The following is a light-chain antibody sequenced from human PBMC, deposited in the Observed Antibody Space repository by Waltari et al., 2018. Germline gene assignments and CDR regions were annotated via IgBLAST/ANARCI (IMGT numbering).Light chain of an antibody. V-gene: IGKV3-15*01. CDR1: QSVVIN. CDR2: DTS. Sequence: ERVMTQSPATLSVSPGERVTLSCRASQSVVINLAWYQQKPGQAPRLLIYDTSTRATGIPASFSGSGSGTEFTLTISSLQSEDFAVYYCMQGTRWPTFGQGTKVEIK. CDR3: MQGTRWPT. J-gene: IGKJ1*01.